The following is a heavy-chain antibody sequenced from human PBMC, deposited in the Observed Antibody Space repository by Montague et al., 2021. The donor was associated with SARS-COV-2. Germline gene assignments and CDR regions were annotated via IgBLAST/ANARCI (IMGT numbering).Heavy chain of an antibody. CDR2: INHSGST. CDR1: GGSFSGYY. Sequence: SETLSLTCALYGGSFSGYYWSWIRQPPGKGLEWIGEINHSGSTNXDPSLKSRVTISVDTSKNQFSLKLSSVTAADTAVYYCARGSKKISKRWLQFDDAFDIWGQGTMVTVSS. D-gene: IGHD5-24*01. V-gene: IGHV4-34*01. CDR3: ARGSKKISKRWLQFDDAFDI. J-gene: IGHJ3*02.